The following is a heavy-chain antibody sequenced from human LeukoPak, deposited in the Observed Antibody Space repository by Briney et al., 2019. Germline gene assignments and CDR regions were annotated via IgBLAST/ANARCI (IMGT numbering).Heavy chain of an antibody. J-gene: IGHJ6*02. Sequence: PSETLSLTCSVSGVSVGSAGYYWTWIRQPPGKGLEWIGYIYYTGSTNYRPSLKIRVTISVDTPRNQFSLKLSSVTAADTAVYYCVRQDVVVITAATYYYGMDVWGQGTTVTVSS. CDR1: GVSVGSAGYY. V-gene: IGHV4-61*08. CDR3: VRQDVVVITAATYYYGMDV. D-gene: IGHD2-2*01. CDR2: IYYTGST.